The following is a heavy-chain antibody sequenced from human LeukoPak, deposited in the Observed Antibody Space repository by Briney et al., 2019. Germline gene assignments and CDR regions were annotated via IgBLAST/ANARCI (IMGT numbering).Heavy chain of an antibody. CDR1: GGAIVSGDYS. CDR3: ARQTPIIEACDY. V-gene: IGHV4-61*08. D-gene: IGHD3-3*01. CDR2: IYYSGST. J-gene: IGHJ4*02. Sequence: PSETLSLTCTVSGGAIVSGDYSWSWIRQPPGKGLEWIGYIYYSGSTNYNPSLKSRVTISVDTSKNQFSLKLSSVTAADTAVYYCARQTPIIEACDYWGQGTLVTVSS.